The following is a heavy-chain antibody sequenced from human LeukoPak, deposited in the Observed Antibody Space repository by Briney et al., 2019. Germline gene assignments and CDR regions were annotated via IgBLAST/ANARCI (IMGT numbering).Heavy chain of an antibody. D-gene: IGHD2-21*01. V-gene: IGHV3-23*01. CDR2: ISASGGDT. CDR1: GFTFSTYA. CDR3: TTDLKWFVVVS. Sequence: GGSLRLSCAASGFTFSTYALSWVRQAPGKGLEWVSGISASGGDTFYADSVKGRFTISRDNSKNTLSLQMNSLKTEDTAVYYCTTDLKWFVVVSWGQGTLVTVSS. J-gene: IGHJ4*02.